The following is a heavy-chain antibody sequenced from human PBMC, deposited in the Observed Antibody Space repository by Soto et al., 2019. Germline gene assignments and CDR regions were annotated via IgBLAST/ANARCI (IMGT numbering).Heavy chain of an antibody. CDR2: INAGNDNT. CDR1: GYTFTSYA. J-gene: IGHJ6*02. V-gene: IGHV1-3*01. D-gene: IGHD1-7*01. Sequence: ASVKVSCKASGYTFTSYAMHWVRQAPGQRLEWMGWINAGNDNTKYSQKFQGRVTITRDTSASTAYMELSSLRSEDTAVYYCARGNWNLGPYYYYGMDVWGQGTTVTVSS. CDR3: ARGNWNLGPYYYYGMDV.